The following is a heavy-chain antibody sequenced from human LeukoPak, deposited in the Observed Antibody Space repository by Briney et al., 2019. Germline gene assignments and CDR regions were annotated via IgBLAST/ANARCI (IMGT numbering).Heavy chain of an antibody. J-gene: IGHJ6*03. CDR2: TYYSGRT. Sequence: SETLSLTCTVSGGSISSYYWSWIRQPPGKGLEWIGYTYYSGRTNYNPSPKSRVTISADTSKNQFSLKLSSVTAADTAVYYCARGEYSSSYYYYYYMDVWDKGTTVTVSS. V-gene: IGHV4-59*01. D-gene: IGHD6-6*01. CDR3: ARGEYSSSYYYYYYMDV. CDR1: GGSISSYY.